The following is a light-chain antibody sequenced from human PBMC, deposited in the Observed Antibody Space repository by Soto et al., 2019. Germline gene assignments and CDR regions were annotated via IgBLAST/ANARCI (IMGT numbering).Light chain of an antibody. J-gene: IGKJ1*01. CDR3: QHGGG. CDR1: QSVSSN. V-gene: IGKV3-15*01. Sequence: EIVMTQSPATLSVSPGERATLSCRASQSVSSNLAWYQQKPGQAPRLLIYGASTRATGIPARFSGSGSGTEFTLTISSLQSEDFAVYYCQHGGGFGQGTKVEIK. CDR2: GAS.